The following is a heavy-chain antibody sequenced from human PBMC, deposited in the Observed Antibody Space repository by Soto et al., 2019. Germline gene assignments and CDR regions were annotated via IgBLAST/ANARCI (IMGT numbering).Heavy chain of an antibody. V-gene: IGHV3-11*05. CDR3: ARGRGAAADYFYL. D-gene: IGHD6-13*01. CDR2: ISSSTSHT. J-gene: IGHJ4*02. Sequence: QVQLVESGGGLVKPGGSLRLSCAVSGFTFSDYYMTWIRQAPGKGLEWVSYISSSTSHTNYADSVKGRFTISRDNAKNSLFLQMNSLRAEDTAVYYCARGRGAAADYFYLWGQGTLVTVSS. CDR1: GFTFSDYY.